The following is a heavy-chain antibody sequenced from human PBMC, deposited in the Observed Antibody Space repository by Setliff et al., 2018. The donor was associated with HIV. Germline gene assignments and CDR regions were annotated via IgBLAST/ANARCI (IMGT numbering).Heavy chain of an antibody. CDR1: GVSTNRTDHY. CDR3: ARVPVAGANWFDP. V-gene: IGHV4-39*01. D-gene: IGHD2-21*01. J-gene: IGHJ5*02. Sequence: NPSETLSLTCSVSGVSTNRTDHYWGWIRQSPGKRLEWIGSVSQSGSTYYNPSLKSRITISVDRSKNLFSLKLISVTAADQGVYYCARVPVAGANWFDPWGLGTLVTVSS. CDR2: VSQSGST.